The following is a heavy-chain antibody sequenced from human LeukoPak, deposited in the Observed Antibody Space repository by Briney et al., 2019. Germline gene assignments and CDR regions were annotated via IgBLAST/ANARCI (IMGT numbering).Heavy chain of an antibody. CDR2: MNPNSGNT. D-gene: IGHD2/OR15-2a*01. CDR3: ARSVSSFLYYYYGMDV. Sequence: VSVKVSCKASGYTFTSYDINWVRQATGQGLEWMGWMNPNSGNTGYAQKFQGRVTMTRNTSISTAYMELSSLRSEDTAVYYCARSVSSFLYYYYGMDVWGQGTTVTVSS. V-gene: IGHV1-8*01. CDR1: GYTFTSYD. J-gene: IGHJ6*02.